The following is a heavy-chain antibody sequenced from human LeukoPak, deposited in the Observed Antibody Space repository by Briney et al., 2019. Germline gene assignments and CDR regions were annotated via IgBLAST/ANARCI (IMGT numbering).Heavy chain of an antibody. CDR1: GYTFSGDY. CDR3: ARDGIAARPLGY. J-gene: IGHJ4*02. D-gene: IGHD6-6*01. Sequence: ASVKVSCKASGYTFSGDYMHWVRQAPGQGLEWMGWINPNSGDTNYAQKFQGRVTMARGTSISTAYMELNRLRSDDTAVYYCARDGIAARPLGYWGQGTLVIVSS. V-gene: IGHV1-2*02. CDR2: INPNSGDT.